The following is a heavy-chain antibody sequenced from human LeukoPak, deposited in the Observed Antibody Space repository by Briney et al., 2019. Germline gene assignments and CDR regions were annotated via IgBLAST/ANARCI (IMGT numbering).Heavy chain of an antibody. J-gene: IGHJ4*02. CDR3: ARHLGAYDFWSGYSTGYFDY. V-gene: IGHV4-59*08. Sequence: SETLSLTCAVYGGSFSGYYWSWIRQPPGKGLEWIGYIYSSGSTKYSPSLKSRVTMSVDTSKNQFSLKLSSVTAADTAVYYCARHLGAYDFWSGYSTGYFDYWGQGTLVTVSS. CDR2: IYSSGST. CDR1: GGSFSGYY. D-gene: IGHD3-3*01.